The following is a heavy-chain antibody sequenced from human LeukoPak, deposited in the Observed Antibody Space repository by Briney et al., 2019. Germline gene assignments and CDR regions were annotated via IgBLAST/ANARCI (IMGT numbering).Heavy chain of an antibody. CDR3: TRAAMELWSRLNWFDP. V-gene: IGHV3-49*03. J-gene: IGHJ5*02. CDR2: IRSKAYGGTT. CDR1: GFTFGDYA. D-gene: IGHD5-18*01. Sequence: PGRSLRLSCTASGFTFGDYAMSWFRQTPGEGLEWVGFIRSKAYGGTTEYAASVKGRFTISRDDSKSIAYLQMNSLKTEDTAVYYCTRAAMELWSRLNWFDPWGQGTLVTVSS.